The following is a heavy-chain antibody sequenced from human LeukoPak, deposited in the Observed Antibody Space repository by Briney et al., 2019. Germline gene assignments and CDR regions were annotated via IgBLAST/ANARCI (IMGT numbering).Heavy chain of an antibody. CDR2: IYYSGST. CDR1: GGSITGYY. J-gene: IGHJ5*02. Sequence: SETLSLTCTVSGGSITGYYWFWIRQPPGKGLEWIGYIYYSGSTNHNPSLKSRVTISVDTSKNQFSLKLSSVTAADTAVYYCARGGGAAAALGFDPWGQGTLVTVSS. V-gene: IGHV4-59*12. D-gene: IGHD6-13*01. CDR3: ARGGGAAAALGFDP.